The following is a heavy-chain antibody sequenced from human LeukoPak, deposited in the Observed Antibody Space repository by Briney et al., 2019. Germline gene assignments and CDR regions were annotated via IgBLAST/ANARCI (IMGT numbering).Heavy chain of an antibody. Sequence: PSETLSLXCAVSGYSISSGYYWGWIRQPPGKGLEWIGSIYHSGSTYYNPSLKSRVTISVDTSKNQFSLKLSSVTAADTAVYYCARNSIPATNYYYYYMDVWGKGTTVTVSS. CDR1: GYSISSGYY. V-gene: IGHV4-38-2*01. J-gene: IGHJ6*03. D-gene: IGHD2-2*01. CDR2: IYHSGST. CDR3: ARNSIPATNYYYYYMDV.